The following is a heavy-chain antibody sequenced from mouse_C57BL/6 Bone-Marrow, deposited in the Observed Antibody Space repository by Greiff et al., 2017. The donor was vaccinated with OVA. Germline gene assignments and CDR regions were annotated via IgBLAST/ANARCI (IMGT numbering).Heavy chain of an antibody. CDR2: ISSGGSYT. CDR3: ASLLYSRFAY. Sequence: DVMLVESGGGLVKPGGSLKLSCAASGFTFSSYGMSWVRQTPDKRLEWVATISSGGSYTYYPDSVKGRFTISRDNAKNTLYLQMSSLKSEDTAMYYCASLLYSRFAYWGQGTLVTVSA. CDR1: GFTFSSYG. V-gene: IGHV5-6*03. J-gene: IGHJ3*01. D-gene: IGHD2-12*01.